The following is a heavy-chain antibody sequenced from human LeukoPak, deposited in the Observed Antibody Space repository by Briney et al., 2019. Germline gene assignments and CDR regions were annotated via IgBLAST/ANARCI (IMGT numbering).Heavy chain of an antibody. D-gene: IGHD2-2*02. CDR1: GFTFSRFW. J-gene: IGHJ3*01. CDR2: TKQDGSEK. CDR3: ARQYCSDTGCYIDAFDV. V-gene: IGHV3-7*01. Sequence: GGSLRLSCAASGFTFSRFWMSWVRQAPGKGLEWVANTKQDGSEKYYVDSVKGRFTISRDNAKNSLYLQMNSLRAEDTAVYYCARQYCSDTGCYIDAFDVWGQGTMVTVSS.